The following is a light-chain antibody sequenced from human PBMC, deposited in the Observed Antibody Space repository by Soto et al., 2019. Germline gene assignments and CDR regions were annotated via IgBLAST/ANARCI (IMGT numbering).Light chain of an antibody. CDR1: QVISTS. Sequence: TNAPTVLSTSLAYSATITCRASQVISTSLAWYQVKPGKAPKLLIYAASTLESGVPSRFSATVSGTEFSLTITSLQPEDFATYYCQQLFDLPIRFAQGTRLEIK. CDR2: AAS. V-gene: IGKV1-9*01. CDR3: QQLFDLPIR. J-gene: IGKJ5*01.